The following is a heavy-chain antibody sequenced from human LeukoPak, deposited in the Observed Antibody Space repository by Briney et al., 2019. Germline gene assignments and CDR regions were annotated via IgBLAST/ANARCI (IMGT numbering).Heavy chain of an antibody. V-gene: IGHV3-23*01. D-gene: IGHD5-18*01. CDR3: AKSQLWLTFDY. J-gene: IGHJ4*02. Sequence: GGSLRLSCAASGFTFSSYAVSWVRQAPGKGLEWVSAISGSGGSTYYADSVKGRFTIPRDNSKNTLYLQMNSLRAEDTAVYYCAKSQLWLTFDYWGQGTLVTVSS. CDR2: ISGSGGST. CDR1: GFTFSSYA.